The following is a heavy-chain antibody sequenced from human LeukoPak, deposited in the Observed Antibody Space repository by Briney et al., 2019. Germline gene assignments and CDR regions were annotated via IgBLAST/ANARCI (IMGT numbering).Heavy chain of an antibody. CDR1: GFTFSSYA. J-gene: IGHJ4*02. Sequence: GGSLRLSCAASGFTFSSYAMSWVRQAPGKGLEWVSAISGSGGSTYYADSVKGRFTISRDNSKNTLYLQMTSLRAEDTAVYYCAKDREKPSQFDYWGQETLVTVSS. D-gene: IGHD1-26*01. V-gene: IGHV3-23*01. CDR2: ISGSGGST. CDR3: AKDREKPSQFDY.